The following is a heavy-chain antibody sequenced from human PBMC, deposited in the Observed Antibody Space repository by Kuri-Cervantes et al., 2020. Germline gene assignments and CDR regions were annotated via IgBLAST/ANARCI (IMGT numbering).Heavy chain of an antibody. CDR3: ARGLYCSSTSCYTAYYYYGMDV. CDR1: GFTFSSYA. J-gene: IGHJ6*02. Sequence: GGSLRLSCAASGFTFSSYAMHWVRQAPGKGLEWVAVISYDGSNKYYADSVKGRFTISRDNSKNTLSLQMNSLRAEDTAVYYCARGLYCSSTSCYTAYYYYGMDVWGQGTTVTVSS. CDR2: ISYDGSNK. V-gene: IGHV3-30-3*01. D-gene: IGHD2-2*02.